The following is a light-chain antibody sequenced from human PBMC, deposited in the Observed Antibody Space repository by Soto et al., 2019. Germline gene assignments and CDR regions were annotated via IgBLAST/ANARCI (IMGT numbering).Light chain of an antibody. V-gene: IGKV3-20*01. CDR3: QQFGSSPGFT. J-gene: IGKJ3*01. Sequence: EIVLTQSPGTLSLSPGERATLSCRASQSINNRYLAWYQQKPGQAPRLLIYAASSRATGSPDRFSGSGSGTDFTLPISRLEPEDFAVYYCQQFGSSPGFTFGPGTKVDIK. CDR1: QSINNRY. CDR2: AAS.